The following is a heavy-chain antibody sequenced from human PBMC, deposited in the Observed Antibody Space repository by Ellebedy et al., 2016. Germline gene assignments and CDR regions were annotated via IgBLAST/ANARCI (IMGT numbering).Heavy chain of an antibody. CDR1: GGSISSSSYY. Sequence: SETLSLTCTVSGGSISSSSYYWGWIRQPPGKGLEWIGSIYYSGSTYYNPSLKSRVTISVDTSKNQFSLKLSSVTAADTAVYYCARHRPDSSSWYYSWYYGMDVWGQGTTVTVSS. V-gene: IGHV4-39*01. CDR2: IYYSGST. J-gene: IGHJ6*02. CDR3: ARHRPDSSSWYYSWYYGMDV. D-gene: IGHD6-13*01.